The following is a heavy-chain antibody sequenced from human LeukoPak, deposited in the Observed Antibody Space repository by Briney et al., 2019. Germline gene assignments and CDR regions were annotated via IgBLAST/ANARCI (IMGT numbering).Heavy chain of an antibody. D-gene: IGHD1-26*01. CDR3: ASAHWDLLLFDY. Sequence: SETLSLTCSVSNGSNSSFYWSSIRQPPGKGPEWIGYISDSGSTNYNPSLKSRVTLSVDTSKNQFSLKLSSVTAADTAVYYCASAHWDLLLFDYWGQGTLVTVSS. J-gene: IGHJ4*02. V-gene: IGHV4-59*08. CDR1: NGSNSSFY. CDR2: ISDSGST.